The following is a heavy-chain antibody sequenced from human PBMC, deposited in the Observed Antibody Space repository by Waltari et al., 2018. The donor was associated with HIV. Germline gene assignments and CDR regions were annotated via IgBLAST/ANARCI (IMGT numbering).Heavy chain of an antibody. D-gene: IGHD5-18*01. V-gene: IGHV1-46*01. CDR2: IGPSGGTT. CDR1: GDTFSNYY. CDR3: ARGVPVDTTMGKYYYYAMDV. Sequence: QVQLVQSGAEVKKPGASVKVSCKASGDTFSNYYMNWVPQAPGQGLEWMGIIGPSGGTTNYAQKFQGRVTMTRDTSTSTVYMALSSLRSEDTAIYYCARGVPVDTTMGKYYYYAMDVWGQGTTVTVSS. J-gene: IGHJ6*02.